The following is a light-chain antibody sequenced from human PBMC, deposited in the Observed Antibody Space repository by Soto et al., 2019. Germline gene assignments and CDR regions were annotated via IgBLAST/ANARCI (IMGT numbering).Light chain of an antibody. CDR3: ISYTTTNTGV. V-gene: IGLV2-14*01. CDR2: DVS. Sequence: QAVVTQPASVSGSPGQTLTFSCTGTSNDVGGYNYVSWYQQHPGKAPKLMIYDVSNRPSGVSIRFSGSKSGNTASLTISGLQADDEADYYCISYTTTNTGVFGTGTKPTVL. J-gene: IGLJ1*01. CDR1: SNDVGGYNY.